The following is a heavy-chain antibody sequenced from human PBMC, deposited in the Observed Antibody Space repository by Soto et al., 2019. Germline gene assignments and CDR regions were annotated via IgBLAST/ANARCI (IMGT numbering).Heavy chain of an antibody. CDR1: GLIFSNYR. CDR2: ISTDGSIT. Sequence: GGSLRLSCAASGLIFSNYRMHWVRQAPGKGLVWVSCISTDGSITKYADSVKGRFTVSRDNAKNTLYLQMNSLRAEDTAVYYCARDTDGLHYWGQGTMVTVSS. J-gene: IGHJ4*02. V-gene: IGHV3-74*03. CDR3: ARDTDGLHY.